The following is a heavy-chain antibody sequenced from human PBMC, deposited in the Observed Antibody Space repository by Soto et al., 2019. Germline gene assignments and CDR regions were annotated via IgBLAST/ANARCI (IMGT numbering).Heavy chain of an antibody. Sequence: PSETLSLTCTASGGSISSYYWSWIRQPPGKGLEWIGYIYYSGSTNYNPSLKSRVTISVDTSKNQFSLKLSSVTAADTAVYYCAREKRPPRYCIGGSCYTNWFDPRAQHTLLTVSS. D-gene: IGHD2-15*01. CDR3: AREKRPPRYCIGGSCYTNWFDP. V-gene: IGHV4-59*01. CDR2: IYYSGST. J-gene: IGHJ5*02. CDR1: GGSISSYY.